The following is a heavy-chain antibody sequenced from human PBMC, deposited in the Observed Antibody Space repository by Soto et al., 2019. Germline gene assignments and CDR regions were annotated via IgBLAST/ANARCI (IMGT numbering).Heavy chain of an antibody. V-gene: IGHV3-30*18. D-gene: IGHD5-12*01. CDR3: ANDSGYSGYDVYDYYYGMDV. CDR2: TSYDGSKK. Sequence: QLVESGGGVVQAGRSLRLSCAASGFTFSLYGMHWVRQAPGKGLEWVAVTSYDGSKKYYADSVKGRFTISRDNSKNTLYLQMNSLRAEDTAVYYCANDSGYSGYDVYDYYYGMDVWGQGTTVTVSS. J-gene: IGHJ6*02. CDR1: GFTFSLYG.